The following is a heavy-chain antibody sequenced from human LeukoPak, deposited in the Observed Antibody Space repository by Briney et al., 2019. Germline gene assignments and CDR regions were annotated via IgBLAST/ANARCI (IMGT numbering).Heavy chain of an antibody. CDR1: GFTFSSYA. D-gene: IGHD6-13*01. CDR3: ARDSGPQQHLNIYYYYYGMDV. CDR2: ISYDGSNK. V-gene: IGHV3-30-3*01. J-gene: IGHJ6*02. Sequence: PGGSLRLSCAASGFTFSSYAMHWVRQAPGKGLEWVAVISYDGSNKYYADSVKGRFTISRDNSKNTLYLQMNSLRAEDTAVYYCARDSGPQQHLNIYYYYYGMDVWGQGTTVTVSS.